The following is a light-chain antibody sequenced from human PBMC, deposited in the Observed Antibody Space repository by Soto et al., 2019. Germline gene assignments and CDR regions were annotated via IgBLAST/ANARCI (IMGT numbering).Light chain of an antibody. Sequence: DIQMTQSPSTLSGSVGDRVTITCRASQTISSWLAWYQQKPGKAPKLLIYKASTLKSGVPSRFSGSGSGTEFTFTISSLQPEDTATYYCHQYFNPRTFGGGTKVEIK. CDR2: KAS. CDR1: QTISSW. V-gene: IGKV1-5*03. J-gene: IGKJ4*01. CDR3: HQYFNPRT.